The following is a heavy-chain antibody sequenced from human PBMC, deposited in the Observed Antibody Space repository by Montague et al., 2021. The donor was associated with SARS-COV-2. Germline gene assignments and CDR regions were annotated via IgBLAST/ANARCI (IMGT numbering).Heavy chain of an antibody. D-gene: IGHD1-26*01. Sequence: SLRLSCVASGFTVNSNYMSWVRRAPGKGLEWVALIYSGGDTTYAVSVRDRFTISRDNSKNTLYLQMNSLRVEDTAVFYCARGGVGATWAFDIWGQGTMVTVSS. CDR2: IYSGGDT. CDR3: ARGGVGATWAFDI. J-gene: IGHJ3*02. V-gene: IGHV3-53*01. CDR1: GFTVNSNY.